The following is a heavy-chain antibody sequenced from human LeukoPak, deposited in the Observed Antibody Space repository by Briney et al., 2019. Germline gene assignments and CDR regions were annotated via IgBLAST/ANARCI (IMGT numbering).Heavy chain of an antibody. V-gene: IGHV3-21*01. D-gene: IGHD3-22*01. CDR3: ARAPMDSSGYYYGDY. J-gene: IGHJ4*02. Sequence: GGSVRLSCAASGFTFSSYSMNWVRQAPGKGLEWVSSISSSSSYIYYADSVKGRFTISRDNAKNSLYPQMNSLRAEDTAVYYCARAPMDSSGYYYGDYWGQGTLVTVSS. CDR2: ISSSSSYI. CDR1: GFTFSSYS.